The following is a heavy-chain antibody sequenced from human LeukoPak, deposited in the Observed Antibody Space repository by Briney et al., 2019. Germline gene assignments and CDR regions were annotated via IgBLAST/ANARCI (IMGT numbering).Heavy chain of an antibody. CDR3: AKRYAVEYYFDY. CDR1: GITFSSFA. J-gene: IGHJ4*02. D-gene: IGHD6-19*01. CDR2: LSGSGGNT. V-gene: IGHV3-23*01. Sequence: GGSLRLSCAASGITFSSFAMSWVRQAPGKGLEWVSALSGSGGNTYYADSVKGRFTISRDNSKNTLYLQMNSLRAEDTAVYYCAKRYAVEYYFDYWGQGTLVTVSS.